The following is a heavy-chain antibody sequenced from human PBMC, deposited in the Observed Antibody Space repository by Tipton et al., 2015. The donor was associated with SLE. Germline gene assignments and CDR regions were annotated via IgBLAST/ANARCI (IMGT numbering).Heavy chain of an antibody. CDR1: GGSISSSSYY. CDR2: IYYSGST. V-gene: IGHV4-39*07. Sequence: TLSLTCTVSGGSISSSSYYWGWIRQPPGKGLEWIGSIYYSGSTYYNPSLKSRVTISVDTSKNQFSLKLSSVTAADTAVYYCARGYGDSHIDYYYDYMDVWGKGTTVNVPS. D-gene: IGHD4-17*01. CDR3: ARGYGDSHIDYYYDYMDV. J-gene: IGHJ6*03.